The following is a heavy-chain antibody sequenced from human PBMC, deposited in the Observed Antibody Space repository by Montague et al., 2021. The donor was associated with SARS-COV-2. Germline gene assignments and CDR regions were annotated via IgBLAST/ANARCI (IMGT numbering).Heavy chain of an antibody. D-gene: IGHD6-19*01. CDR1: GGSISSSSYY. Sequence: SETLSLTCTVYGGSISSSSYYWGWIRKPPGKGLEWIGSIYYSGSTYYNPSLKSRVTISVDTSKNQFSLKLSSVTAADTAVYYCARQENSSGWFKPDAFDIWGQGTMVTVSS. CDR2: IYYSGST. J-gene: IGHJ3*02. V-gene: IGHV4-39*01. CDR3: ARQENSSGWFKPDAFDI.